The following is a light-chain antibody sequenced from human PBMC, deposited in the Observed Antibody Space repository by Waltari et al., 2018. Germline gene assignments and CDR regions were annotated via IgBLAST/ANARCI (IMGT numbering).Light chain of an antibody. V-gene: IGLV1-44*01. CDR3: AVCDDSLNGPV. CDR1: LSNIESNT. CDR2: GYN. Sequence: QSVLTQPPSASGTPGQRVTISCSGSLSNIESNTVNWYRQLPGTAPKLLIYGYNQRPAGGPDRLSGCKAGTSAALAISGLQSADEADYYWAVCDDSLNGPVFGGGTKLTVL. J-gene: IGLJ3*02.